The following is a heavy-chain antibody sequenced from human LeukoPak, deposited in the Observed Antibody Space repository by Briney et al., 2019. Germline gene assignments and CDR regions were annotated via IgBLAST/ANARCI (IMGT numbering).Heavy chain of an antibody. Sequence: SETLSLTCTVSGGSISSYYWSWIRQPPGKGLEWIGYIYYSGSTNDNPSLKSRVTISVDTSKNQFSLKLSSVTAADTAVYYCARVWSDSSGYYIYYFDYWGQGTLVTVSS. V-gene: IGHV4-59*01. CDR3: ARVWSDSSGYYIYYFDY. D-gene: IGHD3-22*01. J-gene: IGHJ4*02. CDR1: GGSISSYY. CDR2: IYYSGST.